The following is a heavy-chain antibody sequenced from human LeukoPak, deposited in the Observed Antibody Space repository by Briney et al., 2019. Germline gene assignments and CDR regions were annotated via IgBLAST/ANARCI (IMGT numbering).Heavy chain of an antibody. CDR3: AKDRGDQGSDAFDI. D-gene: IGHD2-21*01. Sequence: PGGSLRLSCAASGFTFSSYWMSWVRQAPGKGLEWVANIKQDGSERYYVDSVKGRFTISRDNAKNSLYLQMNSLRAEDMALYYCAKDRGDQGSDAFDIWGQGAMVTVSS. J-gene: IGHJ3*02. CDR1: GFTFSSYW. V-gene: IGHV3-7*03. CDR2: IKQDGSER.